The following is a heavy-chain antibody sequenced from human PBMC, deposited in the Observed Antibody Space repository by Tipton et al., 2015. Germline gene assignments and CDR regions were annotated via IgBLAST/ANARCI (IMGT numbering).Heavy chain of an antibody. CDR1: GHSINSGGHY. V-gene: IGHV4-31*03. CDR2: IYYSGST. Sequence: TLSLTCTVSGHSINSGGHYWGWVRQHPVKGLQWIGYIYYSGSTYYNPSLKSRVTISIDRFKNQFSLKLSSVTAADTAVYYCASPSLPHDRGDYYFQSRGQGSLVTVSS. CDR3: ASPSLPHDRGDYYFQS. J-gene: IGHJ4*02. D-gene: IGHD2-21*02.